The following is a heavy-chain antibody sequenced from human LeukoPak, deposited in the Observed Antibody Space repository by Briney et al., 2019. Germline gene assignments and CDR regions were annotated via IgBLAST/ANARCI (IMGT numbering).Heavy chain of an antibody. CDR3: ARDRAVRYFDY. Sequence: PGRPLRLSCAASGFFFSNYGMHWRRQAPDKGLGWVAVIWYDGTKKYYADSVKGRLTISRDNSKNTLYLEMDSLRAEDTAVYYCARDRAVRYFDYWGQGTLVTVSS. CDR2: IWYDGTKK. CDR1: GFFFSNYG. V-gene: IGHV3-33*01. J-gene: IGHJ4*02.